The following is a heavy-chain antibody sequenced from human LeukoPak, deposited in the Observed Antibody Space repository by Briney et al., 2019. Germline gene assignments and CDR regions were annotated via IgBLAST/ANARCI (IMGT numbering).Heavy chain of an antibody. CDR1: GYTFTGYY. CDR2: INPNSGGT. Sequence: ASVKVSCKASGYTFTGYYMHWVRQAPGQGLEWMGWINPNSGGTNYAQKFQGRVTMTRDTSISTAYMELSRLRSDDTAVYYCARGPENYYDSSGYAYYYYYYMDVWGKGTTVTVSS. V-gene: IGHV1-2*02. J-gene: IGHJ6*03. D-gene: IGHD3-22*01. CDR3: ARGPENYYDSSGYAYYYYYYMDV.